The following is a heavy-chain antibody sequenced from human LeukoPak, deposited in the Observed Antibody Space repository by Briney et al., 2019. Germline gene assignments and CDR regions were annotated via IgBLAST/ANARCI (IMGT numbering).Heavy chain of an antibody. CDR1: GFTFSSYA. CDR3: AKVGVAGTTVYFDY. V-gene: IGHV3-23*01. J-gene: IGHJ4*02. D-gene: IGHD1-1*01. Sequence: RGSLRLSCAASGFTFSSYAMSWVRQAPGKGLEWVSAISGSGGSTYYADSVKGRFTISRDNSKNTLYLQMNSLRAEDTAVYYCAKVGVAGTTVYFDYWGQGTLVTVSS. CDR2: ISGSGGST.